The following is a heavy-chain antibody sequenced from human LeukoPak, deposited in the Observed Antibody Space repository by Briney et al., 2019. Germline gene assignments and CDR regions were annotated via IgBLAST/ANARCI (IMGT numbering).Heavy chain of an antibody. CDR1: GGSISSSSYY. D-gene: IGHD5-18*01. CDR2: IYYSGST. Sequence: ASETLSLTCTVSGGSISSSSYYWGWIRQPPGKGLEWIGSIYYSGSTYYNPSLKSRVTISVDTSKNQFSLKLSSVTAADTAVYYCARFFYSSPPDYWGQGTLVTVSS. CDR3: ARFFYSSPPDY. V-gene: IGHV4-39*01. J-gene: IGHJ4*02.